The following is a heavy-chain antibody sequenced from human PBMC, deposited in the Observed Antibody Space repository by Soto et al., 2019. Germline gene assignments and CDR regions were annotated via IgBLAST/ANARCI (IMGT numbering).Heavy chain of an antibody. CDR3: ARDLGGWPDY. CDR1: GYTFTSYA. V-gene: IGHV1-3*01. D-gene: IGHD2-15*01. J-gene: IGHJ4*02. CDR2: INAGNVNT. Sequence: QVQLVQSGAEVKKPGASVKVSCKASGYTFTSYAMHWVRQAPGQRLEWMGWINAGNVNTKYSQKFQGRVTITRDTSASTAYMELSSLRSEDPAVYYCARDLGGWPDYWGQGPLVTVSS.